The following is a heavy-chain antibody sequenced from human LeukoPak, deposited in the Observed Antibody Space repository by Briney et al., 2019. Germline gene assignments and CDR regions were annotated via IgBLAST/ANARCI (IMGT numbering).Heavy chain of an antibody. Sequence: GGTLRLSCEASGLTFSSYAMSWVRHAPGKGLEWVSAISGSGGSTYYADSVKGRFTISRDNSKDTLYLQMNSLRAEDTAVYYCAKDQWELTYFDYWGQGTLVTVSS. CDR2: ISGSGGST. CDR3: AKDQWELTYFDY. CDR1: GLTFSSYA. V-gene: IGHV3-23*01. D-gene: IGHD1-26*01. J-gene: IGHJ4*02.